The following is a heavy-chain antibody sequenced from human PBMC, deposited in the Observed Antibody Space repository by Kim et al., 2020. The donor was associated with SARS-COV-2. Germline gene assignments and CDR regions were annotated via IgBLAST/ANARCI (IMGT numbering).Heavy chain of an antibody. V-gene: IGHV4-59*01. D-gene: IGHD3-3*01. CDR2: IYYSGST. Sequence: SETLSLTCSVSGGSISSYYWSWIRQPPGKGLEWIGYIYYSGSTNYSPSLKSRVTISVDTSKNQFSLKLSSVTAADTAVYYCARVAGITIFGVVIPKYYY. J-gene: IGHJ6*03. CDR3: ARVAGITIFGVVIPKYYY. CDR1: GGSISSYY.